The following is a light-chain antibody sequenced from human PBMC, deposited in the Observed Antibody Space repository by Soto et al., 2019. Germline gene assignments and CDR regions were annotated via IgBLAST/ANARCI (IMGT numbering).Light chain of an antibody. Sequence: EIVLTQSPGTLSLSPGERVALSCRASQSVSSSYLAWFQQKPGLAPRLLIYAASSRATGIPDRFSGSGSGTDFTLTISRLEPEDFAVYYCQQYGSSPLMYTFGQGTKLEIK. V-gene: IGKV3-20*01. CDR2: AAS. CDR3: QQYGSSPLMYT. J-gene: IGKJ2*01. CDR1: QSVSSSY.